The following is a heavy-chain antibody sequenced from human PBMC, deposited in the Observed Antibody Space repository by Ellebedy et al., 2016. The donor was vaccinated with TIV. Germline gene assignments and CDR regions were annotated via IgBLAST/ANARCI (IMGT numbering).Heavy chain of an antibody. CDR2: ISSSGSYI. Sequence: GGSLRLSCAASGFTFSSYAMNWVRQAPGKGLEWVSSISSSGSYISYADSVKGRFTISRDNAKNTLYLQMNSLRAGDTAVYYCARDLYYGIDFWGQGTTVTVSS. D-gene: IGHD2-8*01. V-gene: IGHV3-21*01. CDR1: GFTFSSYA. J-gene: IGHJ6*02. CDR3: ARDLYYGIDF.